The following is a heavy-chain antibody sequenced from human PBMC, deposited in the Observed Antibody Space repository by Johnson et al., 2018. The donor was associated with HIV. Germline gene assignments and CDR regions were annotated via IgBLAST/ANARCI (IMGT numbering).Heavy chain of an antibody. CDR1: GFTFSNAW. CDR3: TTARNRLWSSSGWTGFWAFDI. Sequence: VQLLESGGDLVQPGGSLTLSCAASGFTFSNAWMSWVRQAPGKGLEWVGRIKSKTDGGTPDYAAPVKGRFAISRDDSKNTLYLQMHSLKTEDTAVYYCTTARNRLWSSSGWTGFWAFDIWGQGTMVTVSS. D-gene: IGHD6-19*01. J-gene: IGHJ3*02. V-gene: IGHV3-15*01. CDR2: IKSKTDGGTP.